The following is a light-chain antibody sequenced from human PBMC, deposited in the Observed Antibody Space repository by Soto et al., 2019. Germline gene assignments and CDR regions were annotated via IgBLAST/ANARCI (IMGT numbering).Light chain of an antibody. J-gene: IGKJ5*01. V-gene: IGKV1-5*03. CDR3: QQRSNWPT. CDR2: KAY. Sequence: DIQMTQSPSTLSASVGDRVTITCRASQTISSWLAWYQQKPGKAPKLLIYKAYTLKSGVPSRFSGSGSGTEFTLTISSLEPEDFAVYYCQQRSNWPTFGQGTRLEIK. CDR1: QTISSW.